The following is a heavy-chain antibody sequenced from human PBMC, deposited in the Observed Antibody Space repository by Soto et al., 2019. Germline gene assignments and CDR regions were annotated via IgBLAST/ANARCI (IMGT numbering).Heavy chain of an antibody. CDR1: GFTFSSYA. Sequence: GGSLRLSCAASGFTFSSYAMSWVRQAPEKGLEWVSVISGSGDSTYYADSVKGRFTISRHNSKNTLYLQINSLRAEDTAVYYCSKASLLNIAAPYYFDYWGQGTLVTVSS. D-gene: IGHD6-13*01. V-gene: IGHV3-23*01. CDR3: SKASLLNIAAPYYFDY. J-gene: IGHJ4*02. CDR2: ISGSGDST.